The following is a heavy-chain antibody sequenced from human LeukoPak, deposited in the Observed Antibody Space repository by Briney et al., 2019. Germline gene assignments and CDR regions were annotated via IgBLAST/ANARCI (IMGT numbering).Heavy chain of an antibody. CDR1: GFTFDDYG. D-gene: IGHD3-10*01. J-gene: IGHJ4*02. CDR2: INWNGGST. V-gene: IGHV3-20*04. Sequence: GGSLRLSCAASGFTFDDYGMSWVRQAPGKGLEWVSGINWNGGSTGYADSVKGRFTISRDNAKNSLYLQMNSLRAEDTALYYCAKDIRFGELLSRPAGFDYWGQGTLVTVSS. CDR3: AKDIRFGELLSRPAGFDY.